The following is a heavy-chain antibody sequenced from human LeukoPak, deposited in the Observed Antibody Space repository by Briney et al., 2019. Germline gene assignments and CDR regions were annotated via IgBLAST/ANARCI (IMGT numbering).Heavy chain of an antibody. V-gene: IGHV4-39*01. D-gene: IGHD3-22*01. CDR3: ARRDDSSGYYYFDY. CDR1: GGSISSSSYY. Sequence: SETLSLTCTVSGGSISSSSYYWVWIRQPPGKGLEWIGSIYYSGSTYYTPSLKSRVTISVDTSKNQFSLKLSSVTAADTAVYYCARRDDSSGYYYFDYWGQGTLVTVSS. CDR2: IYYSGST. J-gene: IGHJ4*02.